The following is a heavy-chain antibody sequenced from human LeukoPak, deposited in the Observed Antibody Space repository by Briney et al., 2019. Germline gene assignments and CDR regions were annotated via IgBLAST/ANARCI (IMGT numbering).Heavy chain of an antibody. V-gene: IGHV3-30*02. CDR3: ANARGDDYSTYGGYYYMDV. Sequence: PGGSLRLSCTASTFTVRSYGIHWVRQAPGKGLEWVTFIRYDGSNKLYAESVKGRFTISRDISNNTMYLQMNSLRAEDSAVYYCANARGDDYSTYGGYYYMDVWGKGSTVTVSS. J-gene: IGHJ6*03. CDR1: TFTVRSYG. D-gene: IGHD4-11*01. CDR2: IRYDGSNK.